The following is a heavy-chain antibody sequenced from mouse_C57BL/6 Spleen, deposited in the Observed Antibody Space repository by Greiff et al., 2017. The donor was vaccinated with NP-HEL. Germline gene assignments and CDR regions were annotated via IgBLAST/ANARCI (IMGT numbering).Heavy chain of an antibody. J-gene: IGHJ3*01. CDR2: ISYDGSN. CDR1: GYSITSGYY. V-gene: IGHV3-6*01. Sequence: VQLQQSGPGLVKPSQSLSLTCSVTGYSITSGYYWNWIRQFPGNKLEWMGYISYDGSNNYNPSLKNRISITRDTSKNQFFLKLNSVTTEDTATYYCARAYYDYDEAWFAYWGQGTLVTVSA. D-gene: IGHD2-4*01. CDR3: ARAYYDYDEAWFAY.